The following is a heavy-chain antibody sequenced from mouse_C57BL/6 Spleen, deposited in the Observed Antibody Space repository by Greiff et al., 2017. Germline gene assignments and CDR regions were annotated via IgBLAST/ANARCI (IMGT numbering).Heavy chain of an antibody. CDR1: GYAFSSSW. CDR2: IYPGDGDT. Sequence: QVQLQQSGPELVKPGASVKISCKASGYAFSSSWMNWVKQRPGKGLEWIGRIYPGDGDTNYNGKFKGKATLTADKSSSTAYMQLSSLTSEDSAVYFCARSYYYGSRYCDVWGTGTTVTVSS. D-gene: IGHD1-1*01. CDR3: ARSYYYGSRYCDV. J-gene: IGHJ1*03. V-gene: IGHV1-82*01.